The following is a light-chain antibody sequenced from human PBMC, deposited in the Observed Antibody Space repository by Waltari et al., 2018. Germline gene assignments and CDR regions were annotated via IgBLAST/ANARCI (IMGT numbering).Light chain of an antibody. V-gene: IGKV1-12*01. J-gene: IGKJ4*01. CDR1: WGISSL. Sequence: DIQMTQSPSSVSASVGARVNITCPARWGISSLVGWDQQKTGTTPKVLIYAVSSLQKGVPSRFSGSGSGTYFTLTISSLQPEDFAIYYCQQGHGLPLTFGGGTKVEIK. CDR2: AVS. CDR3: QQGHGLPLT.